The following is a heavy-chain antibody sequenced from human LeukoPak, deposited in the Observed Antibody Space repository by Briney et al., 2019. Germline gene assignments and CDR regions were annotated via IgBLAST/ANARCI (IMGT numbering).Heavy chain of an antibody. CDR3: AKDQSRAVTGTWDF. CDR1: GFTFSSFG. CDR2: ISYDGSTG. V-gene: IGHV3-30*18. D-gene: IGHD6-19*01. J-gene: IGHJ4*02. Sequence: PGGSLRLSCAASGFTFSSFGIHRVRHAPGKGLEWVALISYDGSTGYYADSVRGRFTVSRDNSKTTVYLQMNRLRPEDTAVYHCAKDQSRAVTGTWDFWGQGTLVTVSS.